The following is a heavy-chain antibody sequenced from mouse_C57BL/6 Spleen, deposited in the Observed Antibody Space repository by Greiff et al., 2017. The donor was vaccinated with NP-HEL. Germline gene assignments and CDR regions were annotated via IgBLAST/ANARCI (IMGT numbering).Heavy chain of an antibody. Sequence: ESGPGLVKPSQSLSLTCSVTGYSITSGYYWNWIRQFPGNKLEWMGYISYDGSNNYNPSLKNRISITRDTSKNQFFLKLNSVTTENTATYYGARYGPYYFDYWGQGTTLTVSS. V-gene: IGHV3-6*01. CDR2: ISYDGSN. J-gene: IGHJ2*01. CDR3: ARYGPYYFDY. CDR1: GYSITSGYY. D-gene: IGHD2-10*02.